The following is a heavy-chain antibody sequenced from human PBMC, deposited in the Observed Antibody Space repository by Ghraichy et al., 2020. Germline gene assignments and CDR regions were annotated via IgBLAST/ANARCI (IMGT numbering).Heavy chain of an antibody. CDR2: IYYSGST. Sequence: SETLSLTCTVSGGSISSYYWSWIRQPPGKGLEWIGYIYYSGSTNYNPSLKSRVTISVDTSKNQFSLKLSSVTAADTAVYYCARTDFWKFWFDPWGQGTLFTVSS. CDR3: ARTDFWKFWFDP. V-gene: IGHV4-59*08. CDR1: GGSISSYY. J-gene: IGHJ5*02. D-gene: IGHD3-3*01.